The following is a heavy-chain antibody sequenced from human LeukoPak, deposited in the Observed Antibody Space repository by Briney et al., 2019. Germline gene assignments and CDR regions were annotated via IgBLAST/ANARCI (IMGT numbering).Heavy chain of an antibody. CDR2: ITGSGGAT. D-gene: IGHD6-19*01. Sequence: GGSLRLSCAASGFTFSTYAVNWVRQAPGKGLEWVSAITGSGGATYYADSVKGRFTISRDNSKNTLYLQMNSLRAEDTAVYYCARDQTGYSSGWSSGPYGMDVWGQGTTVTVSS. V-gene: IGHV3-23*01. CDR1: GFTFSTYA. CDR3: ARDQTGYSSGWSSGPYGMDV. J-gene: IGHJ6*02.